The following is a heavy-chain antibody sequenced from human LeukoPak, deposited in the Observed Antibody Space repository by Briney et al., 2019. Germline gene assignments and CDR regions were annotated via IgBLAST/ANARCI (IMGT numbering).Heavy chain of an antibody. CDR2: INHSGST. Sequence: SETLSLTCAVYGGSFSGYYWSWIRQPPGKGLEWIGEINHSGSTNYSPSLKSRVTISVDASKTQFSLKLSSVTAADTAVYYCARVETSGYHMSRIFDPWGQGTLVTVAS. CDR1: GGSFSGYY. V-gene: IGHV4-34*01. J-gene: IGHJ5*02. CDR3: ARVETSGYHMSRIFDP. D-gene: IGHD3-22*01.